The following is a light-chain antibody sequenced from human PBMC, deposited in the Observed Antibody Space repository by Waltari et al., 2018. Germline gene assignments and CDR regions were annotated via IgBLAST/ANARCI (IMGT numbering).Light chain of an antibody. J-gene: IGLJ2*01. CDR1: RLRTSY. CDR2: GYN. Sequence: SSELTQDPAVSVALGQPVKLTCQGERLRTSYASWYQQKPGQAPVLVLFGYNKRPPGIPDRFSGYNSGTTSSLTITGAQAEDEADYYCHSRDSSASHVVFGGGTKLTVL. CDR3: HSRDSSASHVV. V-gene: IGLV3-19*01.